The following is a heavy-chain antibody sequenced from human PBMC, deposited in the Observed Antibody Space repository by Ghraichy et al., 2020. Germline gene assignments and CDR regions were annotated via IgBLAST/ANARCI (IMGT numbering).Heavy chain of an antibody. V-gene: IGHV3-33*01. CDR1: GFTFSSYG. CDR3: AREGGYCTNGVCYTGWFDP. J-gene: IGHJ5*02. D-gene: IGHD2-8*01. CDR2: IWYDGSNK. Sequence: GGSLRLSCAASGFTFSSYGMHWVRQAPGKGLEWVAVIWYDGSNKYYADSVKGRFTISRDNSKNTLYLQMNSLRAEDTAVYYCAREGGYCTNGVCYTGWFDPWGQGTLVTVSS.